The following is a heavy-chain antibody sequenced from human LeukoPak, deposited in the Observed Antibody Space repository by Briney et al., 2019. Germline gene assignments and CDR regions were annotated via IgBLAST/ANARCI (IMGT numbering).Heavy chain of an antibody. CDR3: TRGYAGFYYYFYMDV. V-gene: IGHV3-48*02. CDR1: GFTFSSYS. CDR2: ISSSGSTI. Sequence: PGGSLRLSCAAPGFTFSSYSMEWVRQAPGKGLEWLSYISSSGSTIYYADSVKGRFTISRDNAKNSLYLQMDSLRDEDTAVYYCTRGYAGFYYYFYMDVWGKGTTVTVSS. D-gene: IGHD3-9*01. J-gene: IGHJ6*03.